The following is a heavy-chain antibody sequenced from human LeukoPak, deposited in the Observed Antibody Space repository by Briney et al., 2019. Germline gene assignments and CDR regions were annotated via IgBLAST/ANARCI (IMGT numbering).Heavy chain of an antibody. CDR2: IYYSGST. Sequence: SETPSLTCTVSGGSISSYYWSWIRQPPGKELEWIGCIYYSGSTNYNPSLKSRITMSVDTSKNEFSLKLTSVTAADTAVFYCVRKGSSGFDYWGQGTLVTVSS. CDR3: VRKGSSGFDY. D-gene: IGHD3-10*01. V-gene: IGHV4-59*08. CDR1: GGSISSYY. J-gene: IGHJ4*02.